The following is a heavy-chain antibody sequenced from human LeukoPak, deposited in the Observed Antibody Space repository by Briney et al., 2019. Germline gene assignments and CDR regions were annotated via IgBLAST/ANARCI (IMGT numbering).Heavy chain of an antibody. CDR1: GDSVSINSAA. J-gene: IGHJ4*02. D-gene: IGHD6-19*01. Sequence: PSQTLSLTCAISGDSVSINSAAWNWIRQSPSRGLEWLGRTYQRSKWYNDYAVSVKSRMTINPDISKNQFSLQLNSVTPEDTAVYYCARSPSPYSSGWYFDYWGQGTLVTVSS. V-gene: IGHV6-1*01. CDR3: ARSPSPYSSGWYFDY. CDR2: TYQRSKWYN.